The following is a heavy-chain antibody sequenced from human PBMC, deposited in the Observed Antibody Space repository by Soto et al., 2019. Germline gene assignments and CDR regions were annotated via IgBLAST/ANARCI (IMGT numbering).Heavy chain of an antibody. V-gene: IGHV3-48*01. J-gene: IGHJ5*02. CDR1: DFTFVGNS. CDR2: ISSSSSTI. CDR3: AREEGLLNWFDP. Sequence: EVQLVESGGGLVQPGGSLRLSGAASDFTFVGNSWNWVRQAQGKGLEWVSYISSSSSTIYYADSVKGRFTISRDNAKNSLYLQMNSLRAEDTAVYYCAREEGLLNWFDPWGQGTLVTVSS. D-gene: IGHD1-26*01.